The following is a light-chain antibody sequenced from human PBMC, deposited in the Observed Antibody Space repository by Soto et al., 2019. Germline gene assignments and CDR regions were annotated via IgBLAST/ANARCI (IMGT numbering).Light chain of an antibody. Sequence: DIQMTKSPSSVSASVGDRVTITCRASQGISSWLALYQQKPGKAPELLMFAASSLQSGVRARFSGSGSGTEFILTISSVQPEDSATYYCQQTNSFPLTFGGGTKVEIK. CDR1: QGISSW. V-gene: IGKV1D-12*01. J-gene: IGKJ4*01. CDR2: AAS. CDR3: QQTNSFPLT.